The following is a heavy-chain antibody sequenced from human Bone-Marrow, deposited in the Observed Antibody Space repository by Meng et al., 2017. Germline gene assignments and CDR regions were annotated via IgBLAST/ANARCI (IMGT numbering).Heavy chain of an antibody. CDR2: INHSGST. V-gene: IGHV4-34*01. J-gene: IGHJ5*02. D-gene: IGHD2-15*01. CDR3: ARGTGYCSGGSCYSPWFDP. CDR1: GGSFSGYY. Sequence: SETLSLTCAVYGGSFSGYYWSWIRQPPGKGLEWIGEINHSGSTNYNPSLKSRVTISVDTSKNQFSLKLRSVTAADTAVYYCARGTGYCSGGSCYSPWFDPWGQGTLVTVSS.